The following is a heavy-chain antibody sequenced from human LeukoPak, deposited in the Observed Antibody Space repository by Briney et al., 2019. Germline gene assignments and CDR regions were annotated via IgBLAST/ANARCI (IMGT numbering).Heavy chain of an antibody. D-gene: IGHD2-2*02. J-gene: IGHJ6*03. CDR1: GYTFTGYY. Sequence: ATVKVSCKASGYTFTGYYMHWVRQAPGQGLEWMGWINPNSGGTNYAQKFQGRVTITADESTSTAYMELSSLRSEDTAVYYCARHPGYCSSTSCYTATNYYYYYYMDVWGKGTTVTVSS. CDR2: INPNSGGT. V-gene: IGHV1-2*02. CDR3: ARHPGYCSSTSCYTATNYYYYYYMDV.